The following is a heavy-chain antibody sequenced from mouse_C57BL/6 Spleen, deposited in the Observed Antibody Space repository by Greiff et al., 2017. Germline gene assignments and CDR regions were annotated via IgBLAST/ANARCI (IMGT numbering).Heavy chain of an antibody. CDR1: GFNIKDYY. CDR2: IDPEGGDT. D-gene: IGHD1-1*01. J-gene: IGHJ1*03. Sequence: EVQLQQSGAELVRPGASVKLSCTASGFNIKDYYMHWVKQRPEQGLEWIGRIDPEGGDTEYAPKFQGKATMTAAQSSNTAYLQLSSRTSEDTAVDDCTIATVDWYYGVWGTGTTVTVSS. CDR3: TIATVDWYYGV. V-gene: IGHV14-1*01.